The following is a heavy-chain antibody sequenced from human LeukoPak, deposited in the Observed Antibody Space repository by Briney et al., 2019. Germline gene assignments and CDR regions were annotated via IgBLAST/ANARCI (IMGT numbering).Heavy chain of an antibody. J-gene: IGHJ4*02. V-gene: IGHV3-15*01. Sequence: PGGSLRLSCAASGFTFSNAWMSWVRQAPGKGLEWVGRIKSKTDGGTTDYAAPVKGRFTISRDDSKNTLYLQMNSLKTEDTAVYYCTVEYCSSTSCGVYWGQGTLVTVSS. CDR1: GFTFSNAW. D-gene: IGHD2-2*01. CDR2: IKSKTDGGTT. CDR3: TVEYCSSTSCGVY.